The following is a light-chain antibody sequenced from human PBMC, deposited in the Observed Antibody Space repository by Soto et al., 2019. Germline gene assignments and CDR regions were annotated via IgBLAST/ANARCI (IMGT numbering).Light chain of an antibody. J-gene: IGLJ2*01. CDR1: SGHSSYA. CDR3: QTWGTGPV. V-gene: IGLV4-69*01. CDR2: VNSDGSH. Sequence: QSVLTQSPSASASLGASVKLTCTLSSGHSSYAIAWHQQQPEKGSRYLMKVNSDGSHSKGDGIPDRFSGSSSGAERYLTISSLQSEDEADYYCQTWGTGPVFGGGTKLTVL.